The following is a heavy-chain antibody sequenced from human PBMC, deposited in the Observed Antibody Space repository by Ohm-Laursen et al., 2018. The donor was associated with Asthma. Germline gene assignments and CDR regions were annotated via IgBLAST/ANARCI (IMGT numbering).Heavy chain of an antibody. V-gene: IGHV3-21*01. CDR3: ARGDYGDYVLRY. Sequence: SLRLSCAASGFTFSSYSMNWVRQAPGKGLEWVSSISSSSSYIYYADSVKGRFTISRDNAKNSLYLQMNSLRAEDTAVYYCARGDYGDYVLRYWGQGTLVTVSS. J-gene: IGHJ4*02. CDR2: ISSSSSYI. CDR1: GFTFSSYS. D-gene: IGHD4-17*01.